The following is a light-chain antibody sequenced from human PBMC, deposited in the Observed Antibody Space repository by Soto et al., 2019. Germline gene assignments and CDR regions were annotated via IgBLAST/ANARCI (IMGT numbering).Light chain of an antibody. CDR1: QGISSF. CDR2: GAS. Sequence: DIQMTQSPSSLSASVGDRVTITCRASQGISSFVAWYQQKPGKVPRLLISGASTLQSGVPPRFSGSGSGTDFPLTITTLQPEDVPTYYCRNYSSVITFGQGTRLEIK. J-gene: IGKJ5*01. CDR3: RNYSSVIT. V-gene: IGKV1-27*01.